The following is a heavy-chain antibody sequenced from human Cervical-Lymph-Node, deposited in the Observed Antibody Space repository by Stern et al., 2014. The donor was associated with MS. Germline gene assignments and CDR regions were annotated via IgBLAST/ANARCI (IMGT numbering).Heavy chain of an antibody. CDR2: ISSSGSTI. Sequence: MQLVESGGGLVKPGGSLRLSCAASGFTFSDYYMSWIRQAPGKGLEGVSYISSSGSTIYYADSVKGRFTISRDNAKNSLYLQMNSLRAEDTAVYYCARASYCSGGSCYGSLYYYGMDVWGQGTTVTVSS. J-gene: IGHJ6*02. V-gene: IGHV3-11*01. CDR1: GFTFSDYY. D-gene: IGHD2-15*01. CDR3: ARASYCSGGSCYGSLYYYGMDV.